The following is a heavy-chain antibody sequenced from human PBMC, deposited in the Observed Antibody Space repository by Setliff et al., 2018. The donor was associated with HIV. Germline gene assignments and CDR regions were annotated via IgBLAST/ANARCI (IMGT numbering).Heavy chain of an antibody. Sequence: ASVKVSCKASGYIFSDYYIHWVRQTPGQGLEWMGRINPYSGDTNYAQKFQGRVTMTRDTSINTAYMELSSLRSDDTAVYYCARGSTAVNYYYYHMDVWGKGTTVTVSS. J-gene: IGHJ6*03. CDR2: INPYSGDT. CDR3: ARGSTAVNYYYYHMDV. CDR1: GYIFSDYY. V-gene: IGHV1-2*06. D-gene: IGHD2-2*01.